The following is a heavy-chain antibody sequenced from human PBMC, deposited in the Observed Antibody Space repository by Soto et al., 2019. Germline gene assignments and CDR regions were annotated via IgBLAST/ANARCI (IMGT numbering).Heavy chain of an antibody. CDR1: GYTFNDYE. CDR3: ARIAMPARPRWYNWFDP. D-gene: IGHD2-2*01. CDR2: MNPNSGET. Sequence: QEQLVQSAAEVKKPGASVKVSCMTSGYTFNDYEINWVRRAPGQGLEWIGWMNPNSGETGYAQRFQGRVTMTTSSSLSTAYLELSNLTSDDTAVYYCARIAMPARPRWYNWFDPWGQGTLVTVSS. J-gene: IGHJ5*02. V-gene: IGHV1-8*02.